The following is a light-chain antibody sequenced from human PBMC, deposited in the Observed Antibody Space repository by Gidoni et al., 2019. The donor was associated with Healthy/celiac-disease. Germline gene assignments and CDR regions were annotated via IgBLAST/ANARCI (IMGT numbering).Light chain of an antibody. CDR1: QSLLHSNGYNY. J-gene: IGKJ1*01. CDR3: MQALQTPWT. V-gene: IGKV2-28*01. Sequence: DIVMTQSPLSLPVTPGEPASISCSSSQSLLHSNGYNYLDWYLQKPGQSPQLLIYLGSNRASGVPDRFSCSGSGTDFTLKISRVEAEDVGVYYCMQALQTPWTFGQGTKVEIK. CDR2: LGS.